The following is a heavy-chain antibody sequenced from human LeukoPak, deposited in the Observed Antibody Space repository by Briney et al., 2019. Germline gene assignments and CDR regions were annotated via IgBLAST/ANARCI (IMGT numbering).Heavy chain of an antibody. Sequence: GGSLRLSCAASGLTFSSYAMSWVRQAPGKGLEWVSAISGSGGSTYYADSVKGRFTISRDNSKNTLYLQMNSLRAEDTAVYYCAKTYYYDSSGYQPQPFDYWGQGTLVTVSS. CDR3: AKTYYYDSSGYQPQPFDY. CDR1: GLTFSSYA. D-gene: IGHD3-22*01. CDR2: ISGSGGST. V-gene: IGHV3-23*01. J-gene: IGHJ4*02.